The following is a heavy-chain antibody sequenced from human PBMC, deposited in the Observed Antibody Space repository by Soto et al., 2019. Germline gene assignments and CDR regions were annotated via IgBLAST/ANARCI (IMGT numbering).Heavy chain of an antibody. D-gene: IGHD6-19*01. Sequence: QVQLVESGGGVVQPGRSLRLSCAASGFTFSSYAMHWVRQAPGKGLEWVAVISYDGSNKYYADSVKGRFTISRDNSKNTLYLQMNRLRAEDTAVYYCARDLRIAVAGKGGYWGQGTLVTVSS. V-gene: IGHV3-30-3*01. CDR3: ARDLRIAVAGKGGY. CDR2: ISYDGSNK. CDR1: GFTFSSYA. J-gene: IGHJ4*02.